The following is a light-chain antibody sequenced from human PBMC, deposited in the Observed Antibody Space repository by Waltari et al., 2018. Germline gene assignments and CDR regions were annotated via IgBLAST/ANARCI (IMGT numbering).Light chain of an antibody. CDR1: QSISSY. J-gene: IGKJ3*01. CDR3: QQSYGSPPT. Sequence: DIQMTQSPSSLSASVGDRVTITCRASQSISSYLNWYQQKPGKAPKLLIYAASSLQSGVPSRFSGSGSGTDFTLTISSLQPEDFATYYCQQSYGSPPTFGPGNKVDI. CDR2: AAS. V-gene: IGKV1-39*01.